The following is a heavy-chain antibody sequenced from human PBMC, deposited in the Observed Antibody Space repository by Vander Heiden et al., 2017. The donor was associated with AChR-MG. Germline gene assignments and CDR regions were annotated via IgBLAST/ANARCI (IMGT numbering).Heavy chain of an antibody. CDR1: GFTFGDYA. CDR3: TRGSRRFLEWCTPLDRVFDP. Sequence: EVQLVESGGGLVKPGRSLRLSCTASGFTFGDYAMSWFRQAPGKGLEWVGFMRSKAYGGTTEYAASVKGRFTISRDDSKSIAYLQMNSLKTEDTAVYYCTRGSRRFLEWCTPLDRVFDPWGQGTLVTVSS. J-gene: IGHJ5*02. D-gene: IGHD3-3*01. CDR2: MRSKAYGGTT. V-gene: IGHV3-49*05.